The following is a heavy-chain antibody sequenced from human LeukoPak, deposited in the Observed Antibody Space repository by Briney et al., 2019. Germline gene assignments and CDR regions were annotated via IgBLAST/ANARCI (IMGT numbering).Heavy chain of an antibody. CDR2: INAGNGNT. J-gene: IGHJ4*02. CDR1: GYTFTSYA. V-gene: IGHV1-3*01. Sequence: ASVKVSCTASGYTFTSYAMHWVRQAPGQRPEWMGWINAGNGNTKYSQKFQGRVTITRDTSASTAYMELSSLRSEDMAVYYCARAARDGYDFDYGARETLAPVSS. D-gene: IGHD5-24*01. CDR3: ARAARDGYDFDY.